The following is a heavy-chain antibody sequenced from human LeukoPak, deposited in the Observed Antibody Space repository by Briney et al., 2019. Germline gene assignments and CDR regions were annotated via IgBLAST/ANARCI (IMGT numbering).Heavy chain of an antibody. CDR1: GFTFSNYA. Sequence: PGGSLRLSCAASGFTFSNYAMTWVRQAPGKGLEWVSSIGGPGGSSFYADSVKGRFTISRDNSQNTLYLQMNSLRAEDTAVYYCAKVFSSSWSRSNYYFDYWGQGTLVAVSS. CDR3: AKVFSSSWSRSNYYFDY. J-gene: IGHJ4*02. V-gene: IGHV3-23*01. CDR2: IGGPGGSS. D-gene: IGHD6-13*01.